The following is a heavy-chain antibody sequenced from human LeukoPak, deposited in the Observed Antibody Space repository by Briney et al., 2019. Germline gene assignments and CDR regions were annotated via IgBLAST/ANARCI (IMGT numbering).Heavy chain of an antibody. V-gene: IGHV5-51*01. J-gene: IGHJ4*02. CDR1: GYSFATYW. Sequence: GESLKISCKASGYSFATYWMGWVRQMPGKGLEWMGVIYPGDSDTRYSPSFQGQVTFSADKSISTAYLQWSSLKASDTAMYYCARALWFGELLKSLDYWGQGTLVTVSS. CDR2: IYPGDSDT. D-gene: IGHD3-10*01. CDR3: ARALWFGELLKSLDY.